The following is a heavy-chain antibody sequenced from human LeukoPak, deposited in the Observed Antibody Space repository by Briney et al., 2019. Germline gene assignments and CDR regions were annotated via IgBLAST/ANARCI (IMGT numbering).Heavy chain of an antibody. CDR2: IIPIFGKS. CDR3: ASGLYSNHGPFDY. Sequence: SVKVSCKASGDTFSSYAISGVRQAPGQGLEWVGGIIPIFGKSNYAQKFQGGVTITTDESTSTAYMELSRLRSEDTAVYYCASGLYSNHGPFDYWGQGTLVTVSS. CDR1: GDTFSSYA. J-gene: IGHJ4*02. D-gene: IGHD4-11*01. V-gene: IGHV1-69*05.